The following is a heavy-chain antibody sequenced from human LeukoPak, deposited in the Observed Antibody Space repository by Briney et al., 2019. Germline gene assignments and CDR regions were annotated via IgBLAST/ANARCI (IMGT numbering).Heavy chain of an antibody. D-gene: IGHD5-12*01. J-gene: IGHJ6*03. CDR3: GRGARPPHYYYYMDV. Sequence: SVKVSCKASGYTFTGYYMHWVRQAPGQGLEWMGGIIPILGTANYAQKSQGRVTISADKSTSTAYMELSSLGSEDTAVYYCGRGARPPHYYYYMDVWGKGTTVTVSS. CDR2: IIPILGTA. V-gene: IGHV1-69*10. CDR1: GYTFTGYY.